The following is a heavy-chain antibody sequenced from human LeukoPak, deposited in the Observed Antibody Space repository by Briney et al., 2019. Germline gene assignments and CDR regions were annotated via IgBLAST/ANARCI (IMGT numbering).Heavy chain of an antibody. V-gene: IGHV3-11*06. J-gene: IGHJ6*03. CDR3: ARDYFDSSDYPQTYYYYYMDV. Sequence: NPGGSLRLSCAASGFTFSDYYMSWVRQAPGKGLEWVASISSTSTFIYSADSVKGRFTISRDTAKNSLFLQMNSLRAEDTAIYYCARDYFDSSDYPQTYYYYYMDVWGKGTTVTVSS. D-gene: IGHD3-22*01. CDR2: ISSTSTFI. CDR1: GFTFSDYY.